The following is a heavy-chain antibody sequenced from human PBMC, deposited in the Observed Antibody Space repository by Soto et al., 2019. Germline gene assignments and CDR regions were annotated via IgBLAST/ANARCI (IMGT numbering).Heavy chain of an antibody. CDR3: ARCLSHKDAFDI. CDR1: AYTFTSYG. D-gene: IGHD3-16*02. V-gene: IGHV1-18*01. CDR2: ISAYNGNT. J-gene: IGHJ3*02. Sequence: ASVKVSCKTSAYTFTSYGMSCVRQVHGQGREWMGWISAYNGNTNYAQKLQGRVTMTTDTYASTAYMELRSLRSDDTAVYYCARCLSHKDAFDIWGQGTMVTVSS.